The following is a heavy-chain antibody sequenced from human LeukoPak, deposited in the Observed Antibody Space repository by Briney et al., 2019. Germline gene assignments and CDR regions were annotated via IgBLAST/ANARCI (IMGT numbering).Heavy chain of an antibody. CDR2: IKQDGSEK. D-gene: IGHD3-22*01. V-gene: IGHV3-7*04. J-gene: IGHJ4*02. Sequence: PGGSLRLSCAASGFTFSSYWMSWVRQAPGKGLEWVANIKQDGSEKYYVDSVKGRFTISRDNAKNSLYLQMNSLRAEDTAVYYCARGSPQVTMIVVVFDYWGQGTLVTVSS. CDR1: GFTFSSYW. CDR3: ARGSPQVTMIVVVFDY.